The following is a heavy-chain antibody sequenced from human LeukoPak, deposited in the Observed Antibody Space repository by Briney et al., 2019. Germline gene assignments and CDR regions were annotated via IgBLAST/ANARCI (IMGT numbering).Heavy chain of an antibody. Sequence: ASVKVSCKASGYTFTGYYMHWVRQAPGQGLEWMGWINPNSGGTNYVQKFQGRVTMTRDTSISTAYMELSRLRSDDTAVYYCASSGWNHDAFDIWGQGTMVTVSS. CDR2: INPNSGGT. CDR3: ASSGWNHDAFDI. D-gene: IGHD6-19*01. J-gene: IGHJ3*02. CDR1: GYTFTGYY. V-gene: IGHV1-2*02.